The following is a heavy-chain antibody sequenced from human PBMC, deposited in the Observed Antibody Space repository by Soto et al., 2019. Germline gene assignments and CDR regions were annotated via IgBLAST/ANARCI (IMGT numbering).Heavy chain of an antibody. D-gene: IGHD5-12*01. V-gene: IGHV1-46*03. J-gene: IGHJ6*03. CDR3: ARDGDNIVATTYYYYMDV. Sequence: ASVKVSCKASGYTFTSYYMHWVRQAPGQGLEWMGIINPSGGSTSYAQKFQGRVTMTRDTSTSTVYMELSSLRSEDTAVYYCARDGDNIVATTYYYYMDVWGKGTTVTVSS. CDR1: GYTFTSYY. CDR2: INPSGGST.